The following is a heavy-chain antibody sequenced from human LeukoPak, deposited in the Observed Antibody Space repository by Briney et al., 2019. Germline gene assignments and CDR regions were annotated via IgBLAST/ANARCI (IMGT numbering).Heavy chain of an antibody. Sequence: GGSLRLSCAASGFTFSSYAMHWVRQAPGKGLEWVSGISWNSGSIGYADSAKGRFTISRDNAKNSLYLQMNSLRAEDMALYYCAKDIGIAVAGTPDAFDIWGQGTMVTVSS. D-gene: IGHD6-19*01. J-gene: IGHJ3*02. CDR1: GFTFSSYA. CDR2: ISWNSGSI. V-gene: IGHV3-9*03. CDR3: AKDIGIAVAGTPDAFDI.